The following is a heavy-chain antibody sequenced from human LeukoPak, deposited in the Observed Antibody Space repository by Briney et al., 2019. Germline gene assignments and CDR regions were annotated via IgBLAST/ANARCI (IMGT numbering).Heavy chain of an antibody. CDR1: GFTFSSYG. CDR3: VIAATRDGLFDY. V-gene: IGHV3-30*03. CDR2: ISYDGSNK. J-gene: IGHJ4*02. D-gene: IGHD5-24*01. Sequence: PGGSLRLSCAAPGFTFSSYGMHWVRQAPGKGLEWVAVISYDGSNKYYADSVKGRFTISRDNSKNTLFLQMSSLSAEDTAVYYCVIAATRDGLFDYWGQGTLVTVSS.